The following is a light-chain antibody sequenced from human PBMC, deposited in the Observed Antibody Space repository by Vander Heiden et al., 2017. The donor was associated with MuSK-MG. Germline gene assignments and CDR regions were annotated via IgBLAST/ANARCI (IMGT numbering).Light chain of an antibody. CDR1: QSGSSSD. CDR3: QQYGSSRPWT. Sequence: DIVLTQSQGTLSLSTGERDTLSCRASQSGSSSDLAWYQQKPGQAPRLLIYGTSSMATGIPDRFSGSESGTDFSLTINKLQPEDFSVYYCQQYGSSRPWTFGQGTKVEIK. CDR2: GTS. V-gene: IGKV3-20*01. J-gene: IGKJ1*01.